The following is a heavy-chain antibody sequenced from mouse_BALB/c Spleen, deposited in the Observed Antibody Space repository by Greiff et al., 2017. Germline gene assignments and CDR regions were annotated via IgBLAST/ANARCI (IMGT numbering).Heavy chain of an antibody. D-gene: IGHD1-2*01. V-gene: IGHV1-54*01. CDR2: INPGSGGT. Sequence: VQLQQSGAELVRPGTSVKVSCKASGYAFTNYLIEWVKQRPGQGLEWIGVINPGSGGTNYNEKFKGKATLTTDKSSSTAYMQLSRLTSEDSAVYFCARLGATAAWFAYWGQGTLVTVSA. CDR3: ARLGATAAWFAY. CDR1: GYAFTNYL. J-gene: IGHJ3*01.